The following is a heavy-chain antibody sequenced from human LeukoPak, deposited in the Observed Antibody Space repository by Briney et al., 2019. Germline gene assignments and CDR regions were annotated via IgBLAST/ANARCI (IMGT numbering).Heavy chain of an antibody. V-gene: IGHV1-2*02. D-gene: IGHD2-15*01. CDR2: INPNSGGT. CDR1: GYTFTGYY. Sequence: ASVKVSCKASGYTFTGYYMHWVRQAPGQGLEWMGWINPNSGGTNYAQKFQGRVTMTRDTSISTAYMELSRLRSDDTAVYYCAREDCSGGSCYSGMNWFDPWGQGTLVTVSS. CDR3: AREDCSGGSCYSGMNWFDP. J-gene: IGHJ5*02.